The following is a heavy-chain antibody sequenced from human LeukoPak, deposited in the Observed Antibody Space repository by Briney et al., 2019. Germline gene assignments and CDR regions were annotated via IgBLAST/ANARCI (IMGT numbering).Heavy chain of an antibody. V-gene: IGHV3-7*03. Sequence: PGGSLRLACAASGFTFSRYWMSWVRRAPGKGLEWVANIKQDGSEKFYVDSVRGRFTISRDNAKNSLYLQMNSLRAEDTAVYYCVRDKLGDCGSTTCSDFDYWGQGTLVTVSS. J-gene: IGHJ4*02. CDR1: GFTFSRYW. D-gene: IGHD2-2*01. CDR3: VRDKLGDCGSTTCSDFDY. CDR2: IKQDGSEK.